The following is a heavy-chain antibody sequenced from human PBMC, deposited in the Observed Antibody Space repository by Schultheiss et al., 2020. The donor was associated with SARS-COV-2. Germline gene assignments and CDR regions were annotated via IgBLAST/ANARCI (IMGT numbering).Heavy chain of an antibody. CDR1: GFTFSSYA. J-gene: IGHJ3*02. CDR3: AKRGLGFHQLLYGDAFDI. CDR2: ISYDGVSK. D-gene: IGHD2-2*02. V-gene: IGHV3-30*04. Sequence: GESLKISCAASGFTFSSYAMHWVRQAPGKGLEWVTVISYDGVSKYYADSVKGRFTISRDNSKNTLYLQMNRLRAEDTAVYYCAKRGLGFHQLLYGDAFDIWGQGTMVTVSS.